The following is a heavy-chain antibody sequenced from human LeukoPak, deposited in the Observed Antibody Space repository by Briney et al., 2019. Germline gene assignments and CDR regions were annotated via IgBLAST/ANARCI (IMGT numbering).Heavy chain of an antibody. J-gene: IGHJ4*02. CDR3: ARGVASLAGY. CDR1: GYTFTGYY. CDR2: INPNSGRT. V-gene: IGHV1-2*02. Sequence: ASMKFSCKASGYTFTGYYMHWVRQAPEQWLEWMGWINPNSGRTNYAQKFQGRVTMTRDTSISTAYMELSRLRSDDTAVYYCARGVASLAGYWGQGTLVNVT. D-gene: IGHD6-13*01.